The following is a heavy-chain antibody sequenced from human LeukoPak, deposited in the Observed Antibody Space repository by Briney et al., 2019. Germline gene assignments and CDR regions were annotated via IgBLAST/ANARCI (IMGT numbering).Heavy chain of an antibody. J-gene: IGHJ4*02. Sequence: GGSLRLSCAASGFTFSSYGMHWVRQAPGKGLEWVAVIWYDGSNKYYADSVKGRFTISRDNSKNTLYLQMNSLRAEDTAVYYCARDSPSFGSDYWGQGTLVTVSS. V-gene: IGHV3-33*01. D-gene: IGHD3-3*01. CDR1: GFTFSSYG. CDR2: IWYDGSNK. CDR3: ARDSPSFGSDY.